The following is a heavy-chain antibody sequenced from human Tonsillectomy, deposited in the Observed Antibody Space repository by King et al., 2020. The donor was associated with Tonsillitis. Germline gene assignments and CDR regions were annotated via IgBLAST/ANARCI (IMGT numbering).Heavy chain of an antibody. CDR2: IYYRGTT. CDR1: GGSMSAYY. J-gene: IGHJ4*02. V-gene: IGHV4-59*01. CDR3: ARDYGSGSYYQRPLTY. D-gene: IGHD3-10*01. Sequence: QLQESGPGLVKPSETLSLTCTVSGGSMSAYYWSWIRQPPGKPLEWIGYIYYRGTTKCNASLRSRVTISADTSKNQFSLKLTSVTAADTAVYYCARDYGSGSYYQRPLTYWGQGTLVTVSS.